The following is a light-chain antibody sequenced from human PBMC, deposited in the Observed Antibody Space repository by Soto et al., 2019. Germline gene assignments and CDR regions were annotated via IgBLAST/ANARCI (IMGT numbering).Light chain of an antibody. J-gene: IGLJ2*01. Sequence: QSVLTQPPSASGTPGQRVTISCSGGTSNIGSKYVYWYQQLPGTTPKLLIYDDKLRPSGVPDRFSGSESGTSASLAISGLRFEDEADYYCAAWDDSLGGRVVFGGGTKVTVL. CDR2: DDK. CDR1: TSNIGSKY. CDR3: AAWDDSLGGRVV. V-gene: IGLV1-47*02.